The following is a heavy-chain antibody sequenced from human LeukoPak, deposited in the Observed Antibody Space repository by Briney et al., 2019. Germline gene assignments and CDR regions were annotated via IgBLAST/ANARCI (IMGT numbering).Heavy chain of an antibody. D-gene: IGHD5-24*01. Sequence: GGSLRLSCAASGFTFSSYGVHWVRQAPGKGLEWVAVIWYDGSNKYYADSVKGRFTISRDNSKNTLYLQMNSLRAEDTAVYYCARDLSEMATIGYFDYWGQGTLVTVSS. J-gene: IGHJ4*02. CDR3: ARDLSEMATIGYFDY. CDR2: IWYDGSNK. CDR1: GFTFSSYG. V-gene: IGHV3-33*01.